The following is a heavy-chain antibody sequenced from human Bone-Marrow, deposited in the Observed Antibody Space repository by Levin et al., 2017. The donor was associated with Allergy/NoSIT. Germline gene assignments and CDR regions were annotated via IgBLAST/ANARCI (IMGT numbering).Heavy chain of an antibody. CDR3: ARDRGILGDTNYYYGMDV. CDR2: MYYSGNT. J-gene: IGHJ6*02. CDR1: GGSISSSY. D-gene: IGHD1-26*01. V-gene: IGHV4-59*01. Sequence: SQTLSLTCTVSGGSISSSYWSWIRQPPGKGLEWIGCMYYSGNTKYNPSLKSRVTISLDTSKNQFSLKLSSVTAADTAVYYCARDRGILGDTNYYYGMDVWGQGTTVTVSS.